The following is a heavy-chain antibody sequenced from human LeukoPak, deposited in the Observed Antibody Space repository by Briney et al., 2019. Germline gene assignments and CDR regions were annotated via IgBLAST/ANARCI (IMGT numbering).Heavy chain of an antibody. CDR3: AADAYCSGGSCYSGFCYDYYMDV. CDR2: IVVVSGHT. V-gene: IGHV1-58*02. Sequence: SSVKVSCKAFGFTFTRSAMQWVRQARGQRLEWIGWIVVVSGHTNYAQRFQERVTITRDTSPRTAYIERSSLRSEDTAVYYCAADAYCSGGSCYSGFCYDYYMDVWGKGTTVTVSS. D-gene: IGHD2-15*01. CDR1: GFTFTRSA. J-gene: IGHJ6*03.